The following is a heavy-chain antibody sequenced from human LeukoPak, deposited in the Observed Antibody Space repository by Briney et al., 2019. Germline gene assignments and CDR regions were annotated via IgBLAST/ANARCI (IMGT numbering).Heavy chain of an antibody. J-gene: IGHJ1*01. D-gene: IGHD3-22*01. V-gene: IGHV4-4*07. CDR1: GGSISRYY. Sequence: SETLSLTCTVPGGSISRYYGSWIRQPAGKGLEWIGRIYTSGSTDFNPFLKSRVTMSVDTSKNQFSLKLSSVTAADTAVYYCASYDSSGAYFQHWGQGTLVTVSS. CDR3: ASYDSSGAYFQH. CDR2: IYTSGST.